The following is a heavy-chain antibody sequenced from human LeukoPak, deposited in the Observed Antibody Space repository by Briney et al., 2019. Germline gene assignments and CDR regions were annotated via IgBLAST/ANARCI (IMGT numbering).Heavy chain of an antibody. J-gene: IGHJ4*02. V-gene: IGHV3-30*18. CDR1: GFTFSSYG. CDR3: TKGGFKYFDWSYFDY. Sequence: PGRSLRLSCATSGFTFSSYGIHWVRQAPGKGMEWVALISYDGSYQYSADSVRGRFTISRDNSRNSLYLQMNSLRAEDTAFYYCTKGGFKYFDWSYFDYWGQGTLVTVSS. D-gene: IGHD3-9*01. CDR2: ISYDGSYQ.